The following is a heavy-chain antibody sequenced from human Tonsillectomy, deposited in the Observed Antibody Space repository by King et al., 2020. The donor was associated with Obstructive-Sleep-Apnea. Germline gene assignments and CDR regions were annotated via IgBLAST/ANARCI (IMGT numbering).Heavy chain of an antibody. CDR2: ISPNSGAT. Sequence: VQLVESGAEVKKPGASVKVSCKASGYTFTGYYIHWVRQAPGQWLEWMGWISPNSGATKYAKKFQDRVTMTRDTSIRTAYMDLSRLRSDDTAIYYCARDMSAYDSTSPAYWGQGTLVTVSS. CDR1: GYTFTGYY. CDR3: ARDMSAYDSTSPAY. J-gene: IGHJ4*02. V-gene: IGHV1-2*02. D-gene: IGHD3-10*01.